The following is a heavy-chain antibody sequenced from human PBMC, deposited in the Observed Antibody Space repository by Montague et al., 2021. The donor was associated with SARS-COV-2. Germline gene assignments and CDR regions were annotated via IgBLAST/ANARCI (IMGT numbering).Heavy chain of an antibody. D-gene: IGHD2-21*01. CDR3: ARGTRVVGITPGFRY. V-gene: IGHV4-34*01. Sequence: SEILSLTCAVYRGSFHIFSWGWIRQSPEKGLEWIGETDHRGNTNYNPSLKSRVTISVDTSKNQFSLNLTSVTAADTAIYYCARGTRVVGITPGFRYWGQGTQVAVSS. CDR2: TDHRGNT. J-gene: IGHJ4*02. CDR1: RGSFHIFS.